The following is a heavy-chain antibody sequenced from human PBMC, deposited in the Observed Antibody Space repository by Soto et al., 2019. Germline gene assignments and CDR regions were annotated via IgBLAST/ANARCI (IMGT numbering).Heavy chain of an antibody. CDR2: IYYSGST. D-gene: IGHD6-13*01. CDR3: ARERPDGSRLDP. CDR1: GGSISSGDYY. Sequence: SETLSLTCTVSGGSISSGDYYWSWIRQPPGKGLEWIGYIYYSGSTYYNPSLKSRVTVSVDTSKNQFSLKLSSVTAADTAVYYCARERPDGSRLDPWGQGTLVTVSS. J-gene: IGHJ5*02. V-gene: IGHV4-30-4*01.